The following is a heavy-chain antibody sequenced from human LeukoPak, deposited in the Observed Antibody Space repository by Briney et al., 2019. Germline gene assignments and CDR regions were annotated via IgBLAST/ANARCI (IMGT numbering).Heavy chain of an antibody. CDR1: GYTLTELS. D-gene: IGHD3-3*01. J-gene: IGHJ4*02. CDR2: FDPEDGET. CDR3: ATAGRFLEWYEYYFDY. Sequence: ASVKVSCKVSGYTLTELSMHWVRQAPGKGLEWMGGFDPEDGETIYAQKLQGRVTMTEDTSTDTAYMELSSLRSEDTAVYYCATAGRFLEWYEYYFDYWGQGTLVTVSS. V-gene: IGHV1-24*01.